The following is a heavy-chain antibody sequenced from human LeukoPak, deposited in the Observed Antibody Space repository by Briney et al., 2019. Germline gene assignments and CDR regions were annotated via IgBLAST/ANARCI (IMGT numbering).Heavy chain of an antibody. CDR1: GFTFSSYS. J-gene: IGHJ4*02. CDR3: ARDGYSYGPPALDY. D-gene: IGHD5-18*01. CDR2: ISSSSSYI. Sequence: GGSLRLSCAASGFTFSSYSMNWVRQATGKGLEWVSSISSSSSYIYYADSVKGRFTISRDNAKNSLYLQMNSLRAEDTAVYYCARDGYSYGPPALDYWGQGTLVTVSS. V-gene: IGHV3-21*01.